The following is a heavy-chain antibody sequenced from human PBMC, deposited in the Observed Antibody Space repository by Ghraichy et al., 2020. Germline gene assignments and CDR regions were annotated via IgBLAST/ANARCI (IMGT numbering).Heavy chain of an antibody. CDR1: GGSVSSGSYY. V-gene: IGHV4-61*01. D-gene: IGHD6-19*01. J-gene: IGHJ5*02. CDR3: ARVIIAVAENWFDP. CDR2: IYYSGST. Sequence: SETLSLTCTVSGGSVSSGSYYWSWIRQPPGKGLEWIGYIYYSGSTNYNPSLKSRVTISVDTSKNQFSLKLSSVTAADTAVYYCARVIIAVAENWFDPWGQGTLVTVSS.